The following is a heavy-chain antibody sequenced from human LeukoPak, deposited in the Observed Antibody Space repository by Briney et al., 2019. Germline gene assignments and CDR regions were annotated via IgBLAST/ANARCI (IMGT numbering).Heavy chain of an antibody. CDR1: GGTFSSYA. CDR3: ARGPGSWSSSYYYMDV. Sequence: SVKVSCKASGGTFSSYAIGWVRQAPGQGLEWMGGIIPIFGTANYAQKFQGRVTITADESTSTAYMELSSLRSEDTAVYYCARGPGSWSSSYYYMDVWGKGTTVTVSS. V-gene: IGHV1-69*13. D-gene: IGHD6-6*01. J-gene: IGHJ6*03. CDR2: IIPIFGTA.